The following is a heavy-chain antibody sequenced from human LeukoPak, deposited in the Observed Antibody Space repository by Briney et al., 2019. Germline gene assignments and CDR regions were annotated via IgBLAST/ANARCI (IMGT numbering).Heavy chain of an antibody. J-gene: IGHJ3*02. Sequence: SETLSLTCTVSGGSISSYYWIWIRQTPGKGLEWLGYILSSGSTNYNPSVKSRVTISVDTSKSQFSLKLSSVTAADTAVYYCARTNQISETAFDIWGQGTMVIVTS. CDR3: ARTNQISETAFDI. D-gene: IGHD1-14*01. V-gene: IGHV4-59*01. CDR1: GGSISSYY. CDR2: ILSSGST.